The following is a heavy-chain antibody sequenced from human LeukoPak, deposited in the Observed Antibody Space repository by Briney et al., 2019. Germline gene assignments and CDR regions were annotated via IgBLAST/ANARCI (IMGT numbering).Heavy chain of an antibody. CDR2: ISYDGSNK. Sequence: PGGSLRLSCAASGFTFSSYGMHWVRQAPGKGLEWVAVISYDGSNKYYADSVKGRFTISRDNSKNTLYLQMNSLRAEDTAVYYCATIDTTTHDYWGQGTLVTVSS. CDR3: ATIDTTTHDY. D-gene: IGHD1-1*01. CDR1: GFTFSSYG. J-gene: IGHJ4*02. V-gene: IGHV3-30*03.